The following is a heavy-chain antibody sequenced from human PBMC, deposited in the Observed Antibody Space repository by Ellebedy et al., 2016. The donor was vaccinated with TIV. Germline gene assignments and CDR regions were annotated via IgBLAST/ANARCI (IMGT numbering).Heavy chain of an antibody. Sequence: GESLKISXAASGFTFSSYGMHWVRQAPGKGLEWMAVISYDGGNKYYADSVKGRFTISRDNSHNTLYLQMNSLRVEDTAVYYCAKGRSLMAAIDYWGQGTLVTVSS. CDR2: ISYDGGNK. CDR3: AKGRSLMAAIDY. CDR1: GFTFSSYG. D-gene: IGHD5-24*01. J-gene: IGHJ4*02. V-gene: IGHV3-30*18.